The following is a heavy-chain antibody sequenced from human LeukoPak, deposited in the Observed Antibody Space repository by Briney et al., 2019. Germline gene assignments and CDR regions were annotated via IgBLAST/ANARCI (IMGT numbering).Heavy chain of an antibody. CDR2: IYYSGST. CDR1: GGSISSYY. V-gene: IGHV4-59*01. D-gene: IGHD2-8*01. J-gene: IGHJ2*01. CDR3: ARVNGVDGREHWYFDL. Sequence: SETLSLTCTVSGGSISSYYWSWIRQPPGKGLEWIGYIYYSGSTNYNPSLKSRVTISVDTSKNQFSLKLSSVTAADTAVYYCARVNGVDGREHWYFDLWGRGTLVTVSS.